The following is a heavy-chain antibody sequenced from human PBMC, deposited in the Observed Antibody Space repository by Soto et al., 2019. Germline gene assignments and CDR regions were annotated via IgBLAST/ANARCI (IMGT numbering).Heavy chain of an antibody. Sequence: SETLSLTCTVPGGSIRSGGYYWTWIRQYPGHGLEWIGYISYIGTTYYKSSLESRVTISADTSKNQFSLKLISVTAADTAIYYCARRITMGCLFDLWGQRTMVTV. CDR3: ARRITMGCLFDL. D-gene: IGHD3-3*01. CDR1: GGSIRSGGYY. V-gene: IGHV4-31*03. CDR2: ISYIGTT. J-gene: IGHJ4*02.